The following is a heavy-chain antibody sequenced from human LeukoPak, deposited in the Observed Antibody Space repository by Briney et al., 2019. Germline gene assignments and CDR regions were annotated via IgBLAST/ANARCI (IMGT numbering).Heavy chain of an antibody. CDR3: ARGNYYDSSGPTLD. J-gene: IGHJ4*02. CDR1: GFTFNHYW. V-gene: IGHV3-7*04. D-gene: IGHD3-22*01. Sequence: PGGSLRLSCAASGFTFNHYWLSWVRQAPGKGLEWVANIKQDGTGKYYADSVKGRFTISRDNSKTTLYLQMNSLRVEDTAVYYCARGNYYDSSGPTLDWGQGTLVTVSS. CDR2: IKQDGTGK.